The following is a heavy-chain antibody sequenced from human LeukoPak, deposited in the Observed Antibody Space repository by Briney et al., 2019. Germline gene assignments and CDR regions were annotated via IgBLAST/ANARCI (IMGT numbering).Heavy chain of an antibody. D-gene: IGHD5-18*01. V-gene: IGHV4-38-2*01. Sequence: PSETLSLACAVSGYSISSGYYWGWIRQPPGKGLERIGYIYYSGSTNYNPSLKSRVTISVDTSKNQFSLKLSSVTAADTAVYYCARAYSYGYSYFDYWGQGTLVTVSS. CDR2: IYYSGST. CDR1: GYSISSGYY. CDR3: ARAYSYGYSYFDY. J-gene: IGHJ4*02.